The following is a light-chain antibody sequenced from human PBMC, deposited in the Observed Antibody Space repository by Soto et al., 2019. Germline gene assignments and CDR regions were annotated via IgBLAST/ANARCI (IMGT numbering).Light chain of an antibody. V-gene: IGKV3-20*01. CDR3: QQYGNSPIT. CDR1: QSVSSS. J-gene: IGKJ5*01. Sequence: EIMMTQSPATLSVSPGERATLSCRATQSVSSSLAWYQQKPGQAPRLLIYGASTRATGIPDRFSGSGSGTDFTLTISRLEPEDFAVYYCQQYGNSPITFGQGTRLEIK. CDR2: GAS.